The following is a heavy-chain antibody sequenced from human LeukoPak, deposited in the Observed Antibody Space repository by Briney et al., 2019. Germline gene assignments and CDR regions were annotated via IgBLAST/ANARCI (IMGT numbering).Heavy chain of an antibody. CDR3: AAPYSNYYFDY. Sequence: GASVKVSCKASGGTFSRYAISWVRQAPGQGLEWMGGIIPIFGTTNYAQKFQGRVTIIADESTSTAYMELSSLRSEDTAVYYCAAPYSNYYFDYWGQGTLVTVSS. CDR1: GGTFSRYA. V-gene: IGHV1-69*13. CDR2: IIPIFGTT. J-gene: IGHJ4*02. D-gene: IGHD4-11*01.